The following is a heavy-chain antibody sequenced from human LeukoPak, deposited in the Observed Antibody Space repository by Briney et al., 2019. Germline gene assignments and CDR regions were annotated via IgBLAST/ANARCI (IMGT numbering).Heavy chain of an antibody. J-gene: IGHJ4*02. CDR2: INPSGGST. V-gene: IGHV1-46*01. Sequence: ASVKVSCKASGYTFTSYYMHWVRQAPGQGLEWMGIINPSGGSTSYAQKFQGRVTMTRDMSTSTVYMELSSLRSEDTAVYYCASSLMVRGVITKPFDYWGQGTLVTVSS. D-gene: IGHD3-10*01. CDR3: ASSLMVRGVITKPFDY. CDR1: GYTFTSYY.